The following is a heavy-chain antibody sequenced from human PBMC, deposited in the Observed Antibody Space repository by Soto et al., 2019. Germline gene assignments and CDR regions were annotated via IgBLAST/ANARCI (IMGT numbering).Heavy chain of an antibody. CDR2: ISNDGYNK. D-gene: IGHD3-3*02. J-gene: IGHJ4*02. CDR1: GFTFRTYA. Sequence: QVQLLESGGGVVQPARSLRLSCAASGFTFRTYAVHWVRQAPGEGLEWLAVISNDGYNKYYADSLKGHFAISRDNPKSTVYLQMNSLRVEDTAVTRLCIFVSYSPWWPMPERMSYFDVCGQGALVTVSS. CDR3: CIFVSYSPWWPMPERMSYFDV. V-gene: IGHV3-30*09.